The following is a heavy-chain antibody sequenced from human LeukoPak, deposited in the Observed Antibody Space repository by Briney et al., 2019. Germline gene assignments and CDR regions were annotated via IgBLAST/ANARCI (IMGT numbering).Heavy chain of an antibody. V-gene: IGHV4-34*01. CDR1: GGSSSGDY. CDR2: INHSGST. J-gene: IGHJ6*03. Sequence: SQTLSLTCAVYGGSSSGDYWSWSREPPGKGLEWSGEINHSGSTNYNPSLKSRVTISVDTSKNQFSLKLSSVTAAEPAVYYCASLFNVRYYYYYMDVWGKGTTVTVSS. CDR3: ASLFNVRYYYYYMDV. D-gene: IGHD3-16*02.